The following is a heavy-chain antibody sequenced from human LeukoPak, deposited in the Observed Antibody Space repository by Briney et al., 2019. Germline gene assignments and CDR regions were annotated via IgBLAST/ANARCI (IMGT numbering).Heavy chain of an antibody. D-gene: IGHD3-22*01. V-gene: IGHV3-30*18. Sequence: GGSLRLSCAASGFIFSTYGMHWVRQAPGKGLEWVAVISHDGSNKFYADSVKGRFTISRDNSKNTLYLQMNSLRAEDTAVYYCAKLSGSGVATLIVVLPYYFDYWGQGTLVTVSS. CDR2: ISHDGSNK. J-gene: IGHJ4*02. CDR3: AKLSGSGVATLIVVLPYYFDY. CDR1: GFIFSTYG.